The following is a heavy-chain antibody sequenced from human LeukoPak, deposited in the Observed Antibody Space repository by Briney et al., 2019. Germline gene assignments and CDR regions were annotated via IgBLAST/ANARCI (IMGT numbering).Heavy chain of an antibody. J-gene: IGHJ4*02. Sequence: ASVKVSCTASGYTFTSYAMNWVRQAPGQGLEWMGWINTNTGNPTYAQGFTGRFVFSLDTSVSTAYLQISSLKAEDTAVYYCARDLGSYDSSGADYWGQGTLVPVSS. V-gene: IGHV7-4-1*02. D-gene: IGHD3-22*01. CDR2: INTNTGNP. CDR3: ARDLGSYDSSGADY. CDR1: GYTFTSYA.